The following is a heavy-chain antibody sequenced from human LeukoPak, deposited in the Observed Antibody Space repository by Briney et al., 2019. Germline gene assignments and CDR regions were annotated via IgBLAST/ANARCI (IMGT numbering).Heavy chain of an antibody. J-gene: IGHJ4*02. Sequence: ASVKVSCKASGYTFTGFYMHWVRQAPGQGLEWMGRINTNSGGTNYAQKFQGRVTMTADTSISTVYSELSRLKSDDTAVYYCARAPVDNWNYDFWGEGTLVTVS. D-gene: IGHD1-7*01. V-gene: IGHV1-2*06. CDR1: GYTFTGFY. CDR3: ARAPVDNWNYDF. CDR2: INTNSGGT.